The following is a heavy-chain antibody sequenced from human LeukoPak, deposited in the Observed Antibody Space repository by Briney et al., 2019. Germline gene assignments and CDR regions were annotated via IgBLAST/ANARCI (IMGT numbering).Heavy chain of an antibody. CDR3: ARDPRLSSGYSTGILWYFDL. D-gene: IGHD3-22*01. Sequence: GASVTVSCKASGYTFTNYYMHWVRQAPGQGLEWMGLINPYGGRTIYAQKFQGRVTMTRDTSTSTVYMELSSLRSEDTALYYCARDPRLSSGYSTGILWYFDLWGRGTLVTVSS. CDR2: INPYGGRT. V-gene: IGHV1-46*01. CDR1: GYTFTNYY. J-gene: IGHJ2*01.